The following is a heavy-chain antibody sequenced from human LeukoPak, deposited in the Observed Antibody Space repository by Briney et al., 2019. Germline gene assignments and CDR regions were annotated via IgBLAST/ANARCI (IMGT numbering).Heavy chain of an antibody. Sequence: SETLSLTCTVPGGSISSYYWTWIRQPPGKGLEWIGYIYYSGSTSYNPSLMSRVTFSIDTSKNQFSLKLSSVTAADTAVYYCGRMISANFYFYYGMDVWGQGTTVTVSS. D-gene: IGHD4/OR15-4a*01. CDR1: GGSISSYY. J-gene: IGHJ6*02. CDR2: IYYSGST. CDR3: GRMISANFYFYYGMDV. V-gene: IGHV4-59*08.